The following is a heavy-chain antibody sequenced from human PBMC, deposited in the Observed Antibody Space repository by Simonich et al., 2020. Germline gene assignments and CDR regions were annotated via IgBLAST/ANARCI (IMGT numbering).Heavy chain of an antibody. V-gene: IGHV3-21*01. CDR3: ARDAAGDY. D-gene: IGHD6-13*01. CDR1: EFTFSSYS. J-gene: IGHJ4*02. CDR2: ISSSSSYI. Sequence: EVQLVESGGGLVKPGGSLRLSCAASEFTFSSYSMNWVRQAQGKGLEWVSSISSSSSYIYYADSVKGRFTISRDNAKNSLYLKMNSLRAEDTAVYYCARDAAGDYWGQGTLVTVSS.